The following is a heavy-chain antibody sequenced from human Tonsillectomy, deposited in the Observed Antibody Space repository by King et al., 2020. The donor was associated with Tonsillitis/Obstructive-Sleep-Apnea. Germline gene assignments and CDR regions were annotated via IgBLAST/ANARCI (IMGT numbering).Heavy chain of an antibody. CDR1: GFTFRNYG. CDR3: AREIWYCGGGGVCSLHDAFDL. CDR2: ISFDGNNK. J-gene: IGHJ3*01. D-gene: IGHD2-21*02. Sequence: QLVQSGGGVVQPGRSLRLSCAASGFTFRNYGIHWVRRAPGKGLEWVAVISFDGNNKDYAGSVKGRFAISRDNSENTVYLQMNSLRAEDTALYYCAREIWYCGGGGVCSLHDAFDLWGQGTMVTVSS. V-gene: IGHV3-30*09.